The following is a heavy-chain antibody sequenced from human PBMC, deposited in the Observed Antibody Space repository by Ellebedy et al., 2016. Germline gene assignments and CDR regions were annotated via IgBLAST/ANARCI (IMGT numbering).Heavy chain of an antibody. V-gene: IGHV4-34*01. CDR2: INHSGST. J-gene: IGHJ5*02. CDR3: ARSPPDYYGP. D-gene: IGHD3-10*01. Sequence: SETLSLTXAVYGGSFSGYYWSWIRQPPGKGLEWIGEINHSGSTNYNPSLKSRITISVDTSKKQFSLKLGSVTAADTAVYYCARSPPDYYGPWGQGTLVTVSS. CDR1: GGSFSGYY.